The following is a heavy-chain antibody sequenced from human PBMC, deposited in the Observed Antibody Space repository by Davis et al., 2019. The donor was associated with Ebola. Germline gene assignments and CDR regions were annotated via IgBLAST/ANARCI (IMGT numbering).Heavy chain of an antibody. CDR1: DGSISSTSYH. J-gene: IGHJ4*02. V-gene: IGHV4-39*07. CDR3: ARDLAGTRFDS. D-gene: IGHD6-19*01. CDR2: MYYSGST. Sequence: SETLSLTCSVSDGSISSTSYHWGWIRQPPGKGLEWVGTMYYSGSTYYNPSLKSRVTISVDTSKNQFSLKLSSVIAADTAVYYCARDLAGTRFDSWGQGTLVTVSS.